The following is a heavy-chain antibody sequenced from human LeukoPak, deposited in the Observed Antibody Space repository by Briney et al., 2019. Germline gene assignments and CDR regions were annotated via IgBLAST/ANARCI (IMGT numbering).Heavy chain of an antibody. CDR3: ARGPHYYDSSGSGGFDP. D-gene: IGHD3-22*01. CDR1: GFTFSSYG. V-gene: IGHV3-7*01. J-gene: IGHJ5*02. CDR2: IKQDGSEK. Sequence: GGSLRLSCAASGFTFSSYGMNWVRQAPGKGLEWVANIKQDGSEKDYVDSVKGRFTISRDNAKDSLYLQMNSLRVEDTAVYYCARGPHYYDSSGSGGFDPWGQGTLVTVSS.